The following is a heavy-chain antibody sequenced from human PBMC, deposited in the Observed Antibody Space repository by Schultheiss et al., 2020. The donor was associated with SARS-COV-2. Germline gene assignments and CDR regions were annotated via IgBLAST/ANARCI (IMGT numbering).Heavy chain of an antibody. CDR3: ARDRKGSFDY. CDR1: GYTFTGYY. CDR2: ISPSHGGT. D-gene: IGHD3-10*01. V-gene: IGHV1-2*02. J-gene: IGHJ4*02. Sequence: ASVKVSCKASGYTFTGYYMHWVRQAPGQGLECMGWISPSHGGTNYGQKFQGRVTMTRDTSISTVYMELSRLRSDDTAVYYCARDRKGSFDYWGQGTLVTVSS.